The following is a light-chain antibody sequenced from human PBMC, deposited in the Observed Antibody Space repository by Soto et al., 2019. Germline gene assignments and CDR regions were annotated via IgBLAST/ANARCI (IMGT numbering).Light chain of an antibody. CDR1: QSVNSNY. V-gene: IGKV3-11*01. CDR3: QQRSNWPPNT. CDR2: DAS. J-gene: IGKJ5*01. Sequence: EIVLTQSPGTLSLSPGDSAPLPCRASQSVNSNYLAWHQQKPGQAPRLLIYDASNRATGIPARFSGSGSGTDFTLTISSLEPEDFTVYYCQQRSNWPPNTFGQGTRLEIK.